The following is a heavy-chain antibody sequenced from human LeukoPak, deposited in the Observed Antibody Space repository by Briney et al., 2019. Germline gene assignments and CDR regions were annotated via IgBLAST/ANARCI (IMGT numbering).Heavy chain of an antibody. CDR1: GGTFSSYA. CDR2: IIPILGTA. CDR3: ASSYYDYVWGSYSVSYYFDY. Sequence: ASVKVSCKASGGTFSSYAISWVRQAPGQGLEWMGGIIPILGTANYAQKFQGRVTITADESTSTAYMELSSLRSEDTAVYYCASSYYDYVWGSYSVSYYFDYWGQGTLVTVSS. J-gene: IGHJ4*02. V-gene: IGHV1-69*13. D-gene: IGHD3-16*01.